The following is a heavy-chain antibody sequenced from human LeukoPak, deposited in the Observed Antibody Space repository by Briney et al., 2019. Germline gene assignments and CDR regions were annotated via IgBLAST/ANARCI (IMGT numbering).Heavy chain of an antibody. CDR3: ARDRHRGYDVLDY. CDR2: ISPYNGNT. Sequence: ASVKVSCKASGYTFPNYGFSWVRQAPGQGLEWVGWISPYNGNTNYAQRLQGRVTMTTDTSTTTVYMELRSLRSDDTAVYYCARDRHRGYDVLDYWGQGTLVTVAS. V-gene: IGHV1-18*01. CDR1: GYTFPNYG. D-gene: IGHD5-12*01. J-gene: IGHJ4*02.